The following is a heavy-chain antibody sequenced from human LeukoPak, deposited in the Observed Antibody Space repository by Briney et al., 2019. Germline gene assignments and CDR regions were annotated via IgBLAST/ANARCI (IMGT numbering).Heavy chain of an antibody. CDR3: AREARYFDWLCHFDY. V-gene: IGHV4-39*07. CDR1: GGSISSSSYY. Sequence: SETLSLTCTVSGGSISSSSYYWGWICQPPGKGLEWIGSIYYSGSTYYNPSLKSRVTISVDTSKNQFSLKLSSVTAADTAVYYCAREARYFDWLCHFDYWGQGTLVTVSS. J-gene: IGHJ4*02. CDR2: IYYSGST. D-gene: IGHD3-9*01.